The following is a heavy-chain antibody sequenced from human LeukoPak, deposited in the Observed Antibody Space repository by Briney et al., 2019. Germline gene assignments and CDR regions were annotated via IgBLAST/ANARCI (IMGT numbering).Heavy chain of an antibody. CDR2: INPNSGGT. D-gene: IGHD2-2*01. J-gene: IGHJ4*02. V-gene: IGHV1-2*02. CDR1: GYTFTGFH. CDR3: ASTRYRGPVDY. Sequence: ASVKVSCKASGYTFTGFHMHWVRQAPGQGLEWMGWINPNSGGTNYAQKFQGRVTMTRDTSTSTVYMELSSLRSEDTAVYYCASTRYRGPVDYWGQGTLVTVSS.